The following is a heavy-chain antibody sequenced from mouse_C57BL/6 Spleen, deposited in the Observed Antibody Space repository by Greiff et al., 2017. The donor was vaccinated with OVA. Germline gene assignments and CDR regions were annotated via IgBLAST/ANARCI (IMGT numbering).Heavy chain of an antibody. CDR1: GYTFTSYG. CDR3: GRWDYGSSRSWFAY. D-gene: IGHD1-1*01. J-gene: IGHJ3*01. CDR2: ISPRSGNT. V-gene: IGHV1-81*01. Sequence: VQLQQSGAELARPGASVKLSCKASGYTFTSYGISWVKQRTGQGLEWIGEISPRSGNTYYHEKFKGKATLTADKSSSTAYMELRSLTSADAAVYFCGRWDYGSSRSWFAYWGQGTLVTVSA.